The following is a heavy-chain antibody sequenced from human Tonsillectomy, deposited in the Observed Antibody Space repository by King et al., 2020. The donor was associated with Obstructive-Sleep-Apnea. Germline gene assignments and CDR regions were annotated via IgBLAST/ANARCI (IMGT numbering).Heavy chain of an antibody. Sequence: QLVESGAEVKKPGASVKVSCKASGYTFTSYDINWVRQANGQGLEWMGWRNPNSGNTGYTQKFQGRVTMTRNTSISTAYMELSSLRSEDTAVYYCARGPVGATNWFDPWGQGTLVTVSS. CDR2: RNPNSGNT. V-gene: IGHV1-8*01. CDR3: ARGPVGATNWFDP. CDR1: GYTFTSYD. J-gene: IGHJ5*02. D-gene: IGHD1-26*01.